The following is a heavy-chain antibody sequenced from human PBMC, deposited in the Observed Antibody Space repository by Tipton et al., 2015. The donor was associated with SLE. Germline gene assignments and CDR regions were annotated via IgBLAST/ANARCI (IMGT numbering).Heavy chain of an antibody. V-gene: IGHV4-59*01. D-gene: IGHD3-3*01. CDR3: TRGVALDY. J-gene: IGHJ4*02. CDR2: IYYSGST. Sequence: TLSLTCTVSGGSISSFSWSWIRQSPGKGLEWIGYIYYSGSTNYNPSLKSRVSISVDTSKNQFSLKMRSVTIADTAVYYCTRGVALDYWGQGTLVTVSS. CDR1: GGSISSFS.